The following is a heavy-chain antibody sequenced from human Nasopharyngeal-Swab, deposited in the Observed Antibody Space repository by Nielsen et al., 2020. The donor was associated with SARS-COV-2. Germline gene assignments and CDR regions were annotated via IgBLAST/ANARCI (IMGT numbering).Heavy chain of an antibody. CDR3: AKEMFKYGSGVSSDGFDV. CDR2: ISYDETDQ. V-gene: IGHV3-30*18. Sequence: GESLKISCAASGFTFSDHAIHWVRQAPGKGLEWVAVISYDETDQYYSGFVKGRFTISRDSSKKMVYLQMSSLRLEDTGLYYCAKEMFKYGSGVSSDGFDVWGQGTRVTVSS. D-gene: IGHD3-10*01. J-gene: IGHJ3*01. CDR1: GFTFSDHA.